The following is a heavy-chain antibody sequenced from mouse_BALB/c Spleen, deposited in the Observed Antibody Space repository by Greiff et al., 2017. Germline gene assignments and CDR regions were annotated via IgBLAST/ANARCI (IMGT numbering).Heavy chain of an antibody. CDR1: GFTFTDYY. CDR3: ARAYYYGPDY. D-gene: IGHD1-1*01. V-gene: IGHV7-3*02. J-gene: IGHJ2*01. Sequence: VQLQQSGGGLVQPGGSLRLSCATSGFTFTDYYMSWVRQPPGKALEWLGFIRNKANGYTTEYSASVKGRFTISRDNSQSILYLQMNTLRAEDSATYYCARAYYYGPDYWGQGTTLTVSS. CDR2: IRNKANGYTT.